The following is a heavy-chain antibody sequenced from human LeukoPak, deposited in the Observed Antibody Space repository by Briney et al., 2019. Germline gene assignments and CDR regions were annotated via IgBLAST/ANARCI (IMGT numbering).Heavy chain of an antibody. V-gene: IGHV4-30-4*01. D-gene: IGHD3-9*01. J-gene: IGHJ3*02. CDR3: ARLVIDDDAFDI. CDR1: GGSISSGDYY. Sequence: ASETLSLTCTVSGGSISSGDYYWSWIRQPPGKGLEWIGYIYYSGSTYYNPSLKSRVTISVDTSKNQFSLKLSSVTAADTAVYYCARLVIDDDAFDIWGQGTMVTVSS. CDR2: IYYSGST.